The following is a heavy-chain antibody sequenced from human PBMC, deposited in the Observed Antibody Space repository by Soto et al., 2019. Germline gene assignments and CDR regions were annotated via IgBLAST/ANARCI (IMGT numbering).Heavy chain of an antibody. Sequence: PGGSLRLSCXASGFTFSSYAMGWVRQGPGKGLEWVAVVSIGGSTHYADSVRGRFTISRDNSKNTLSLQMNSLTTEDTAVYCCAKRRGAGGHFDYWGQGALVTVSS. D-gene: IGHD2-15*01. J-gene: IGHJ4*02. V-gene: IGHV3-23*01. CDR1: GFTFSSYA. CDR2: VSIGGST. CDR3: AKRRGAGGHFDY.